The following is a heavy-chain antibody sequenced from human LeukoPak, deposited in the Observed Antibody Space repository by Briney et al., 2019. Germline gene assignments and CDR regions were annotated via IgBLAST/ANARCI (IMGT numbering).Heavy chain of an antibody. CDR2: IVVGSGDT. CDR1: GFTFISSA. V-gene: IGHV1-58*02. J-gene: IGHJ4*02. D-gene: IGHD3-22*01. Sequence: ASVKVSCKTSGFTFISSAMQWMRQARGQRPEWIGWIVVGSGDTNYAQNFQERVTITRDMSTSTSYMEMRSLRSEDTAVYYCAALPYYDSSDWRPLDYWGQGTLITVSS. CDR3: AALPYYDSSDWRPLDY.